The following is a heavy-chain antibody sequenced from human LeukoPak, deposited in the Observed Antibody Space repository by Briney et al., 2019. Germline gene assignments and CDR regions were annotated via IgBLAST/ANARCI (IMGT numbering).Heavy chain of an antibody. V-gene: IGHV1-18*01. D-gene: IGHD3-22*01. CDR2: ITAYNGNT. CDR3: ARFGVVYDSSGYYADY. CDR1: GYTFTSYG. Sequence: ASVKVSCKASGYTFTSYGISWVRQAPGQGLEWLGWITAYNGNTNYAQKLQGRVTMTTDTSTSTAYMELRSLRSDDTAVYYCARFGVVYDSSGYYADYWGQGTLVTVSS. J-gene: IGHJ4*02.